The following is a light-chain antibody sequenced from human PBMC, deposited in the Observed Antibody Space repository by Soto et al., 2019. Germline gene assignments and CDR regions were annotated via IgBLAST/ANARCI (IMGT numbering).Light chain of an antibody. CDR3: QPYNNWPLT. CDR1: QGIGDT. V-gene: IGKV3-15*01. J-gene: IGKJ4*01. Sequence: VMRQSPATLSVSPGDGATLPCRASQGIGDTLAWYQNKPGQNPRILIYDTSTRATGVPTRFSGSRSGAEFNLTINRLQSEDFAVYYCQPYNNWPLTFGGGTKLDIK. CDR2: DTS.